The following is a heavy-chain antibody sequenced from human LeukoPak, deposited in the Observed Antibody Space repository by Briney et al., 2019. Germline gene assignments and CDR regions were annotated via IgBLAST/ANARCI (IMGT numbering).Heavy chain of an antibody. CDR3: ARAKRCGYPKEFDY. D-gene: IGHD5-12*01. J-gene: IGHJ4*02. V-gene: IGHV4-59*01. Sequence: PSETLSLTCTVSGGSISSYYWSWIRQHPGKGLEWIGYIYYSGSTNYNPSLKSRVTISVDTSKNQFSLKLSSVTAADTAVYYCARAKRCGYPKEFDYWGQGTLVTVSS. CDR1: GGSISSYY. CDR2: IYYSGST.